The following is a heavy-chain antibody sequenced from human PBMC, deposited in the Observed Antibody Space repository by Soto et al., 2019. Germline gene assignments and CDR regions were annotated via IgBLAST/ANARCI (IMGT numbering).Heavy chain of an antibody. Sequence: EVQLLESGGGLVQPGGSLRLSCAASGFTFSSYAMSWVRQAPGKGLAWVSAISGSGGSTYYADSVKGRFTISRDNSTNTLYMQMNSLRAEDTAVYYCAKDRDLRFLEWLGAFDIWGQGTMVTVSS. V-gene: IGHV3-23*01. CDR2: ISGSGGST. CDR3: AKDRDLRFLEWLGAFDI. D-gene: IGHD3-3*01. CDR1: GFTFSSYA. J-gene: IGHJ3*02.